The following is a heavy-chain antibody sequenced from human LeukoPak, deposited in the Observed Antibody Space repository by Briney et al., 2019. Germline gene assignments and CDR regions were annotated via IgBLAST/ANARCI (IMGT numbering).Heavy chain of an antibody. Sequence: GASVKVSCKASGYTFTSYDINWVRQATGQGLEWMGWMNPNSGNTGYAQKFQGRVTMTEDTSTDTAYMELSSLRSEDTAVYYCATGSVVPAADDYYYYYMDVWGKGTTVTVSS. V-gene: IGHV1-8*01. CDR3: ATGSVVPAADDYYYYYMDV. D-gene: IGHD2-2*01. CDR2: MNPNSGNT. J-gene: IGHJ6*03. CDR1: GYTFTSYD.